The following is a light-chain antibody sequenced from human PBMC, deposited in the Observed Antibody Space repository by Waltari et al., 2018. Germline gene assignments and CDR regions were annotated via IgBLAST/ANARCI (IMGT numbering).Light chain of an antibody. J-gene: IGKJ5*01. CDR3: QQYYDIPPTT. V-gene: IGKV1-NL1*01. Sequence: DIQMTQSPSSLSASVGDRVTVTCRASQGISHSLAWYQQKPGKPPKLLLYDASKLQSGVPSRFSGSRSGTDYTLTISSLQPEDFATYYCQQYYDIPPTTFGQGTRLEIK. CDR2: DAS. CDR1: QGISHS.